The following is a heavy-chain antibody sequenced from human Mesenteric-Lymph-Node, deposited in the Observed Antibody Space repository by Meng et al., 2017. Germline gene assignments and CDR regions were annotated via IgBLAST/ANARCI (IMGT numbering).Heavy chain of an antibody. V-gene: IGHV1-18*01. D-gene: IGHD3-22*01. CDR2: ISAYNGNT. CDR1: GYTFTSYG. Sequence: ASVKVSCKASGYTFTSYGISWVRQAPGQGLEWMGWISAYNGNTNYAQKLQGRVTMTTDTSTSTAYMELRSLRSDDTAVYYCARDSYYYDSSGYFEYYFDYWGQGTLVTVSS. CDR3: ARDSYYYDSSGYFEYYFDY. J-gene: IGHJ4*02.